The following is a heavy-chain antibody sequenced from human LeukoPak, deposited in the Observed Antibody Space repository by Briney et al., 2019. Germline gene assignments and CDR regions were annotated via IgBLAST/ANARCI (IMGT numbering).Heavy chain of an antibody. V-gene: IGHV3-48*02. CDR3: ARDATMVTMHYYYYGMDV. D-gene: IGHD5-18*01. CDR1: GFTFSSYS. CDR2: ISSSSSTI. Sequence: GGSLRLSCAAPGFTFSSYSMNWVRQAPGKGLEWVSYISSSSSTIYYADSVKGRFTISRDNAKNSLYLQMNSLRDEDTAVYYCARDATMVTMHYYYYGMDVWGQGTTVTVSS. J-gene: IGHJ6*02.